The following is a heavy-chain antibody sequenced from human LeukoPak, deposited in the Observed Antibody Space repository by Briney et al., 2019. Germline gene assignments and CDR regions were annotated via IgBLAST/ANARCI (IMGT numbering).Heavy chain of an antibody. J-gene: IGHJ4*02. V-gene: IGHV1-18*01. Sequence: GPSVKVSCKASGYTFNTYGITWVRLAPGQGLEWMGWLSTNNGNTNYAQKLQGRGTMTTDRFTRTTYMELRSLTSDDTAVYYCARANSSSGLDYWGQGTLVTVSS. CDR2: LSTNNGNT. CDR3: ARANSSSGLDY. CDR1: GYTFNTYG. D-gene: IGHD6-19*01.